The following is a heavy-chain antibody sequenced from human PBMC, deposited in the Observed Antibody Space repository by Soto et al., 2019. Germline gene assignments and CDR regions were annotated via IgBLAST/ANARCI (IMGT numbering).Heavy chain of an antibody. CDR3: AKDRRRIMITFGDR. D-gene: IGHD3-16*01. Sequence: GGSLRLSCAASGFTFSSYCMHWVRQAPGKGLEWVAVISYDGSNKYYADSVKGRFTISRDNSKNTLYLQMNSLRAEDTAVYYCAKDRRRIMITFGDRWGQGTLVTVS. J-gene: IGHJ5*02. V-gene: IGHV3-30*18. CDR1: GFTFSSYC. CDR2: ISYDGSNK.